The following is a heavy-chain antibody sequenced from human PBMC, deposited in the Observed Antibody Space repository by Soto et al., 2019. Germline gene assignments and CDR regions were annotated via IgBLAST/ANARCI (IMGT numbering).Heavy chain of an antibody. J-gene: IGHJ4*02. V-gene: IGHV3-33*01. Sequence: AGGSLRLSCAASGFTFKNYGMHWVRQAPGKGLEWVAVIWYDGSKKYYADSVKGRFTISRDDSEKALYLQMNSVRAEDTAVYYCARDGGQWEPIEHWGQGTLVTVSS. D-gene: IGHD1-26*01. CDR3: ARDGGQWEPIEH. CDR1: GFTFKNYG. CDR2: IWYDGSKK.